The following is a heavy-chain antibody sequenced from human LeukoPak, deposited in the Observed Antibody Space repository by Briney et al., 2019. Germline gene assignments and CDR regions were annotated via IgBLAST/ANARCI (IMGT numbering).Heavy chain of an antibody. D-gene: IGHD1-26*01. J-gene: IGHJ4*02. Sequence: SETLSLTCTVSGGSVSSSSYYWSWIRQPPGTGLEWIGEINHSGSTNYNPSLKSRVTISVDTSKNQFSLKLSSVTAADTAVYYCASSQGGGYLLFDYWGQGTLVTVSS. CDR2: INHSGST. V-gene: IGHV4-39*07. CDR1: GGSVSSSSYY. CDR3: ASSQGGGYLLFDY.